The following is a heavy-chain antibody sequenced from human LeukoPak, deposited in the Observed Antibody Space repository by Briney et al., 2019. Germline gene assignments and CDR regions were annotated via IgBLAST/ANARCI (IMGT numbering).Heavy chain of an antibody. J-gene: IGHJ4*02. CDR1: GGSFSGYY. D-gene: IGHD3-3*01. CDR3: ARDPYDFWSGYLD. CDR2: IDHSGST. V-gene: IGHV4-34*01. Sequence: PSETLSLTCAVYGGSFSGYYWSWIRQPPGKGLEWIGEIDHSGSTNYNPSLKSRVTMSVDTSKNQFSLKLSSVTAADTAVYYCARDPYDFWSGYLDWGQGTLVTVSS.